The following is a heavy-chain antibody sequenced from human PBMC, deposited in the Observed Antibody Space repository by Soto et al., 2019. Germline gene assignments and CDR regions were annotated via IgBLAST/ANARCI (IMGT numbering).Heavy chain of an antibody. Sequence: SETLSLTCTVSGGSINNHYWSWIRQPPGEGLEWIGYIYHSGSTYYNPSLKSRVTISVDRSKNQFSLKLSSVTAADTAVYYCARDSESTFDYWGQGTLVTVSS. J-gene: IGHJ4*02. V-gene: IGHV4-59*11. CDR2: IYHSGST. CDR3: ARDSESTFDY. CDR1: GGSINNHY.